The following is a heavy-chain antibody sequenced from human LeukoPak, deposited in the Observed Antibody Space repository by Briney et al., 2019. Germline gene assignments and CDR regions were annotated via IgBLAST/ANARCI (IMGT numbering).Heavy chain of an antibody. J-gene: IGHJ4*02. CDR3: ARERFQCSLSFDY. D-gene: IGHD2/OR15-2a*01. Sequence: GGSLRLSCAASGFTFSSYWMSWVRQAPGKGLEWVANIKQDGSEKYYVDSVKGRFTISSDNAKNSLYLQMNSLRAEDTAVYYCARERFQCSLSFDYWGQGALVTVSS. CDR2: IKQDGSEK. CDR1: GFTFSSYW. V-gene: IGHV3-7*01.